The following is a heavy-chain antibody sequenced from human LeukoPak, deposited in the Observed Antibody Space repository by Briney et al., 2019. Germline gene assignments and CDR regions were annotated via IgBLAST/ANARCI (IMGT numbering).Heavy chain of an antibody. V-gene: IGHV1-69*04. D-gene: IGHD1-20*01. CDR1: GGTFSSYA. CDR3: ARVGRYNWNDGYWFDP. CDR2: IIPIFGIA. Sequence: GASVTVSCKASGGTFSSYAISWVRQAPGQGLEWMGRIIPIFGIANYAQKFQGRVTITPDKSTSTAYMELSSLRSEDTAVYYCARVGRYNWNDGYWFDPWGQGTLVTVSS. J-gene: IGHJ5*02.